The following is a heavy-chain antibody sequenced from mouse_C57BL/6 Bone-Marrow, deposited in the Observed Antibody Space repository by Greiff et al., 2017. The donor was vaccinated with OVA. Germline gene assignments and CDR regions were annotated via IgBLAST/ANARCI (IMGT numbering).Heavy chain of an antibody. Sequence: QVQLQQPGAELVKPGASVKLSCKASCYTFTSYLMHCVKPRPGQGLEWIGMIHPHSGGTNYNEKFKSKATLTVDKSSSTAYMQLSSLTSEDSAVYYCARGDGYYDYWGQGTTLTVSS. J-gene: IGHJ2*01. V-gene: IGHV1-64*01. CDR3: ARGDGYYDY. CDR1: CYTFTSYL. CDR2: IHPHSGGT. D-gene: IGHD2-3*01.